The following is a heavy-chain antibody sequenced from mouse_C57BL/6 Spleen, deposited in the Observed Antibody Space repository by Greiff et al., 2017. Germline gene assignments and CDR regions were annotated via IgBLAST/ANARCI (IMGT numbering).Heavy chain of an antibody. V-gene: IGHV1-53*01. CDR3: AGYYYGGSFDY. D-gene: IGHD1-1*02. J-gene: IGHJ2*01. Sequence: QVQLQQSGTELVKPGASVKLSCKASGYTFTSYWMHWVKQRPGQGLEWIGDINPSNGNTNYNEKFKSKATLTVDKSSSTAYMQLSSLTSEDSAVYDCAGYYYGGSFDYWGQGTPVTVSS. CDR1: GYTFTSYW. CDR2: INPSNGNT.